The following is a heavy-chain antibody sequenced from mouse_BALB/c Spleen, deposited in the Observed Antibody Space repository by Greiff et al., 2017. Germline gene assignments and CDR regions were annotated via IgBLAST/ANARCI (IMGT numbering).Heavy chain of an antibody. CDR3: TRSMITTPFAY. CDR2: INPSNGGT. V-gene: IGHV1S81*02. J-gene: IGHJ3*01. Sequence: VQLQQSGAELVKPGASVKLSCKASGYTFTSYYMYWVKQRPGQGLEWIGEINPSNGGTNFNEKFKSKATLTVDKSSSTAYMQLSSLTSEDSAVYYCTRSMITTPFAYWGQGTLVTVSA. CDR1: GYTFTSYY. D-gene: IGHD2-4*01.